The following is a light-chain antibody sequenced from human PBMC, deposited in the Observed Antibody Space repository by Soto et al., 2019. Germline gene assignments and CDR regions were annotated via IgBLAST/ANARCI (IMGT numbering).Light chain of an antibody. CDR1: QSISSW. CDR3: QHDNSYSWT. Sequence: DIQMTQSPSTLSASVGDRVTITCRASQSISSWLAWYQQKPVKAPKLLIYKASSLESGVPSRFSGSGSGTEFTLTISSLQPDDFATYYCQHDNSYSWTFGQGTKVEIK. V-gene: IGKV1-5*03. J-gene: IGKJ1*01. CDR2: KAS.